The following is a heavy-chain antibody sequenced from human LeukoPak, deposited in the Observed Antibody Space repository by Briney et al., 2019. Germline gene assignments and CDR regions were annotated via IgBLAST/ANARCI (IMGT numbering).Heavy chain of an antibody. Sequence: SETMSLTCVVYGGSFSGYYWSWIRQPPGKGLEWIGEINHSGSTNYNPSLKSRGTISAGTPKNQRALKLSSVGAADTAVHYCARVVRLYYYYYYVDVWGKGTTVTVSS. V-gene: IGHV4-34*01. D-gene: IGHD6-13*01. CDR2: INHSGST. CDR1: GGSFSGYY. J-gene: IGHJ6*03. CDR3: ARVVRLYYYYYYVDV.